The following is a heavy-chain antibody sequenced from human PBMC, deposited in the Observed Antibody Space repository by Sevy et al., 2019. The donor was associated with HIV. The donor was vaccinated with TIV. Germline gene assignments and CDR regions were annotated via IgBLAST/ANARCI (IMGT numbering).Heavy chain of an antibody. CDR3: VKARGGTNYNWFDP. Sequence: GGSLRLSCSASGFTFGNYAMHWVRHAPGKGLEYVSSISDNGGSTYYTDSVKGRFTISRDNSKNTLYLQMTILRADDTAVYHCVKARGGTNYNWFDPWGQGTLVTVSS. CDR2: ISDNGGST. V-gene: IGHV3-64D*06. CDR1: GFTFGNYA. J-gene: IGHJ5*02. D-gene: IGHD2-15*01.